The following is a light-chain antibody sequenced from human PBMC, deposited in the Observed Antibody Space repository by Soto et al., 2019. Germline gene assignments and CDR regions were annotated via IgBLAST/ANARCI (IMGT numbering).Light chain of an antibody. CDR2: GAS. CDR1: QSVSSSY. J-gene: IGKJ1*01. Sequence: EIVLTQSPATLSLSPGERATLSCRASQSVSSSYLAWYQQKPGQAPRLLISGASTRATGIPARFSGSGSGTEFTLTISSLQSEDFAVYYCQQYHIWPPWTSGQGTKVDIK. CDR3: QQYHIWPPWT. V-gene: IGKV3-15*01.